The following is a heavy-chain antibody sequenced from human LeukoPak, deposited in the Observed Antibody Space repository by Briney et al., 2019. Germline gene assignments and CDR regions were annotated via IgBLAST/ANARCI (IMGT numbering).Heavy chain of an antibody. CDR2: INSDGSSI. J-gene: IGHJ4*02. V-gene: IGHV3-74*03. CDR3: AREGRVSGYDFDC. Sequence: GGSLRLSCAASGFTFSSYLMHWVRQAPGKGLVWVSRINSDGSSITYADSVKGRFTISRDNAKNTLYLQMNSLRVEDTAVYYCAREGRVSGYDFDCWGQGTLVTVSS. CDR1: GFTFSSYL. D-gene: IGHD5-12*01.